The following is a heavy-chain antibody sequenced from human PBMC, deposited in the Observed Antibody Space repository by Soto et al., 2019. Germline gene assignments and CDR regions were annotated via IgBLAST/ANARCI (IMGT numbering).Heavy chain of an antibody. Sequence: GGSLRLSCAASGFTFSSYSMNWVRQAPGKGLERVSYISSSSSTIYYADSVKGRFTISRDNAKNSLYLQMNSLRAEDTAVYYCARDPADTPMVRSSVYWDPETLRTVST. D-gene: IGHD5-18*01. CDR3: ARDPADTPMVRSSVY. J-gene: IGHJ4*02. V-gene: IGHV3-48*01. CDR1: GFTFSSYS. CDR2: ISSSSSTI.